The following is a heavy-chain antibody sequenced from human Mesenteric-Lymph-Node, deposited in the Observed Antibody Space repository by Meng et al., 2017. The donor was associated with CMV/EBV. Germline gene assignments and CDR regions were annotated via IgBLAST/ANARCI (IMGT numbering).Heavy chain of an antibody. CDR1: GGSVFSANYY. D-gene: IGHD7-27*01. CDR3: ARGYALGKHYYFDL. J-gene: IGHJ4*02. CDR2: IYYSRST. V-gene: IGHV4-61*03. Sequence: SETLSLTCTVSGGSVFSANYYWSWIRQPPGRGLEWIGYIYYSRSTYYNPSLESRVTISLDTSKNHFSLRLSSGTAADTAIYYCARGYALGKHYYFDLWGQGALVTVSS.